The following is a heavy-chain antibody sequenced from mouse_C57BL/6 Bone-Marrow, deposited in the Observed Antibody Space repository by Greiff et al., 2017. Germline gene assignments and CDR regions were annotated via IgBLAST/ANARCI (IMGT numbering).Heavy chain of an antibody. CDR1: GYAFSSSW. Sequence: QVQLQQSGPELVKPGASVKISCKASGYAFSSSWMNWVKQRPGKGLEWIGRIYPGDGDTNYNGKFKGKATLTAEKASSTAYMQLSSLTSEDSAVYFCARGGSSFAYWGQGTLVTVSA. D-gene: IGHD1-3*01. CDR2: IYPGDGDT. J-gene: IGHJ3*01. V-gene: IGHV1-82*01. CDR3: ARGGSSFAY.